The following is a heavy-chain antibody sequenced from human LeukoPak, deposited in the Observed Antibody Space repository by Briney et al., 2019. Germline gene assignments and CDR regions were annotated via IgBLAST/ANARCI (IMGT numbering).Heavy chain of an antibody. Sequence: PGGSLRLSCAASGFTFSSYGMHWVRQAPGKGLEWVAVISYDGSNKYYADSVKGRFTISRDNSKNTLYLQMNSLRAEDTAVYYCARALYPGGYYGDSPFDYWGQGTLVTVSS. CDR1: GFTFSSYG. J-gene: IGHJ4*02. D-gene: IGHD4-17*01. CDR3: ARALYPGGYYGDSPFDY. V-gene: IGHV3-30*03. CDR2: ISYDGSNK.